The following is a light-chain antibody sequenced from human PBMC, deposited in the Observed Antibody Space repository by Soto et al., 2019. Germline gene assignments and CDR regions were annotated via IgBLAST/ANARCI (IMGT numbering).Light chain of an antibody. CDR2: RDN. CDR3: ATWDASLNGPV. V-gene: IGLV1-47*01. J-gene: IGLJ2*01. Sequence: QSVLTQPPSASGTPGQGVTISCSGSRSNIGTNFVYWYQQLPGTAPRLLIYRDNQRPSGVPDRFSGSKSGTSASLAISGRRSEDETDYYCATWDASLNGPVFGGGTKLTVL. CDR1: RSNIGTNF.